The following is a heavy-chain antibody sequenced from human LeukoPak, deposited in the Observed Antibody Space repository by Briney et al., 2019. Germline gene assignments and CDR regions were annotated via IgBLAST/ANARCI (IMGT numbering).Heavy chain of an antibody. CDR2: INWNGGST. D-gene: IGHD3-16*01. CDR1: GFIFEDYG. Sequence: PGGSLRLSCAPSGFIFEDYGMHWVRQAPGKGLEWVSGINWNGGSTGYADSVKGRFTISRDNAKNSLYLQMNSLRAEDTALYYCARWGSGSNLFDYWGQGILVTVSS. CDR3: ARWGSGSNLFDY. J-gene: IGHJ4*02. V-gene: IGHV3-20*04.